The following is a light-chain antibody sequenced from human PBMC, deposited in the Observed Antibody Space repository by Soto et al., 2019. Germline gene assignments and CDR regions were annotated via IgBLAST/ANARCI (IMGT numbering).Light chain of an antibody. V-gene: IGLV2-8*01. CDR3: SSYAGRNNFV. CDR2: EVS. CDR1: SSNVGGYNY. Sequence: QSALTQPPSSSGSPGQTVTISCTGTSSNVGGYNYVSWYQQHPGKAPKLMIYEVSKRPSGVPDRVSGSKSGNTASLTVSGLQAEDEADYYCSSYAGRNNFVFGGGTKLTVL. J-gene: IGLJ3*02.